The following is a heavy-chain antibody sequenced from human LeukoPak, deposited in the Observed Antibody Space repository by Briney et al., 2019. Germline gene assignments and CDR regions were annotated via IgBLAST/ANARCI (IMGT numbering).Heavy chain of an antibody. CDR3: AGLDGWLRLDY. J-gene: IGHJ4*02. CDR2: INSDGSST. CDR1: GFTFSSYW. D-gene: IGHD5-12*01. Sequence: GGSLRLSCAASGFTFSSYWMHWVRQAPGKGLVWVSRINSDGSSTSYADSVKGRFTISRDNAKNTLYLQMNSLRAEDTAVYYCAGLDGWLRLDYWGQGALVTVSS. V-gene: IGHV3-74*01.